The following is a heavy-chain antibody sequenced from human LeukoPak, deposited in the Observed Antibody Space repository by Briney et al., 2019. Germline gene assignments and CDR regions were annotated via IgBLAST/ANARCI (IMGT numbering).Heavy chain of an antibody. CDR1: GFTFSSYA. D-gene: IGHD6-6*01. CDR3: ARPSSSSMI. Sequence: GGSLRLSCAASGFTFSSYAMSWVRQAPGKGLEWVANIKQDGSEKYYVDSVKGRFTISRDNAKNSLYLQMNSLRAEDTAVYYCARPSSSSMIWGQGTLVTVSS. J-gene: IGHJ4*02. V-gene: IGHV3-7*01. CDR2: IKQDGSEK.